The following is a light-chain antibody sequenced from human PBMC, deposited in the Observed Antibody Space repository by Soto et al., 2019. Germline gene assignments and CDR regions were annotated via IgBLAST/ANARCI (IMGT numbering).Light chain of an antibody. Sequence: DLQMTQSPSTLPASVGDRVTITCRASQSISTWLAWYQQKPGKAPNLLIYKASYLASGVPSRFSGGGSGTEFPLTISSLQPDDFATYYCQQYSSYWTFGQGTKVDIK. CDR1: QSISTW. J-gene: IGKJ1*01. V-gene: IGKV1-5*03. CDR3: QQYSSYWT. CDR2: KAS.